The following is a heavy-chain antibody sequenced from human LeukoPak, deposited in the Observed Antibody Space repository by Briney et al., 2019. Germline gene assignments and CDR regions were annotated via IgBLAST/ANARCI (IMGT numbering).Heavy chain of an antibody. CDR1: GFTFDDYA. CDR3: AKGWGYSSSSAYMDF. J-gene: IGHJ6*03. CDR2: ISWNSGSI. V-gene: IGHV3-9*03. Sequence: PGGSLRLSCAASGFTFDDYAMHWVRQAPGKGLEWVSGISWNSGSIGYADSVKGRFTISRDNAKNSLYLQMNSLRAEDMALYYCAKGWGYSSSSAYMDFWGKGTTVTVSS. D-gene: IGHD6-6*01.